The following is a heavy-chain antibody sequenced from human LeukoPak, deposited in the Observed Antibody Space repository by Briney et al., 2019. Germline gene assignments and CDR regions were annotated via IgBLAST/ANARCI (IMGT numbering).Heavy chain of an antibody. V-gene: IGHV4-39*02. CDR1: GGSISSSSYY. CDR3: AKDGARYGSSGSFTRGPFDI. Sequence: SETLSLTCTVSGGSISSSSYYWGWIRQPPGKGLEWIGSIYYSGSTYYNPSLKSRVTISVDTSKKQFSLKLSSVTAADTAVYYCAKDGARYGSSGSFTRGPFDIWGQGTMVTVSS. CDR2: IYYSGST. J-gene: IGHJ3*02. D-gene: IGHD3-22*01.